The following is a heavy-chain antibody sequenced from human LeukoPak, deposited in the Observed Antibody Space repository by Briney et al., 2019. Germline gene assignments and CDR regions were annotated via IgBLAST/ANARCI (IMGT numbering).Heavy chain of an antibody. V-gene: IGHV1-18*01. CDR2: ISAYNGNT. CDR1: GYTFTSYG. CDR3: ARDRSGGSASVYY. J-gene: IGHJ4*02. D-gene: IGHD6-13*01. Sequence: ASVKVSCKASGYTFTSYGISWVRQAPGQGLEWMGWISAYNGNTNYAQKLQDRVTMTRDTSISTAYMELSRLRSDDSAMYYCARDRSGGSASVYYWGQGTLVTVSS.